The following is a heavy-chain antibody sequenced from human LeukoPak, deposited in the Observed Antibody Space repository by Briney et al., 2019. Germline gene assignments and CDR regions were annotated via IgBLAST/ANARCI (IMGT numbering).Heavy chain of an antibody. V-gene: IGHV1-69*13. CDR3: ARDGEMATITARYYYYMDV. CDR1: GGTFSNYG. D-gene: IGHD5-24*01. J-gene: IGHJ6*03. Sequence: SVRVSCKASGGTFSNYGITWVRQAPGQGLEWVGGIIPNFATANFAQEFQGRVTITADESTNTAYMELRSLRSDDTAVYYCARDGEMATITARYYYYMDVWGKGTTVTVSS. CDR2: IIPNFATA.